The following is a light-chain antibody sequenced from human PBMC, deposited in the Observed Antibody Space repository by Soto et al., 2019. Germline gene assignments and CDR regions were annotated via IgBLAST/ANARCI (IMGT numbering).Light chain of an antibody. CDR1: SSDVGGYNY. CDR2: DVS. Sequence: QAVVTQPASVSGSPGQSITISCTGTSSDVGGYNYVSWYQQHPGKAPKLMIYDVSNRPSGVSNRFSGSKSGNTASLTISGLQAEDEADYYCSSYTSSSTLYDVFGTGTKLTVL. J-gene: IGLJ1*01. CDR3: SSYTSSSTLYDV. V-gene: IGLV2-14*01.